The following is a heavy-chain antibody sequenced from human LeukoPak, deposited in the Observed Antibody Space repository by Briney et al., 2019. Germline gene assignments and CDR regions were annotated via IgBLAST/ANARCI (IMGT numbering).Heavy chain of an antibody. CDR3: GRRPPGPICCGGSGYITPPNAFDI. CDR2: IYYSGST. D-gene: IGHD2-15*01. V-gene: IGHV4-59*08. CDR1: GGSISGYY. Sequence: PSETLSLTCAVSGGSISGYYWSWIRQPPGKGLEWIGYIYYSGSTYYNPSLKSRVTISVDTSKNQFSLKLSSMTAADTAVYYCGRRPPGPICCGGSGYITPPNAFDIWGQVAMVTVSS. J-gene: IGHJ3*02.